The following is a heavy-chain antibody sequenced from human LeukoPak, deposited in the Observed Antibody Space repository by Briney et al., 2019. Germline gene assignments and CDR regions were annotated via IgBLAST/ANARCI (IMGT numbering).Heavy chain of an antibody. D-gene: IGHD3-3*01. V-gene: IGHV1-18*01. CDR3: ARDSDPLRFLERLSYNWFDP. CDR1: GYTFTSYG. J-gene: IGHJ5*02. CDR2: ISAYNGNT. Sequence: GASVKVSCKASGYTFTSYGISWVRQAPGQGLEWMGWISAYNGNTNYAQKLQGRVTMTTDTSTSTAYMELRSLRSDDTAVYYCARDSDPLRFLERLSYNWFDPWGQGTLVTVSS.